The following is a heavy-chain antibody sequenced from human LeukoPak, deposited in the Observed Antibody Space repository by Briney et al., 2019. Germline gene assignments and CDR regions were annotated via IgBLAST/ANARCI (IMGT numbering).Heavy chain of an antibody. D-gene: IGHD3-10*01. Sequence: GGSLRLSCAASGFTFSSYSMNWVRQAPGKGLEWVSSISSSSSYIYYADSVKGRFTISRDNAKNSLYLQMNSLKAEDTAVYYCARDRDDYYGSGSYFDHWGQGTLVTVSS. J-gene: IGHJ5*02. V-gene: IGHV3-21*01. CDR1: GFTFSSYS. CDR2: ISSSSSYI. CDR3: ARDRDDYYGSGSYFDH.